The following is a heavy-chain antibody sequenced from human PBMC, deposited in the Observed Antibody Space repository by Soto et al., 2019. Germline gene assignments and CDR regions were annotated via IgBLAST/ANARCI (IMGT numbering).Heavy chain of an antibody. CDR2: IIPIFGTA. D-gene: IGHD2-2*01. CDR3: ATDPVVPAAIVDLYYYGMDV. CDR1: GGTFSSYA. Sequence: ASVKVSCKASGGTFSSYAISWVRQAPGQGLEWMGGIIPIFGTANYAQKFQGRVTITADESTSTAYMELSSLRSEDTAVYYCATDPVVPAAIVDLYYYGMDVWGQGTTVTVSS. V-gene: IGHV1-69*13. J-gene: IGHJ6*02.